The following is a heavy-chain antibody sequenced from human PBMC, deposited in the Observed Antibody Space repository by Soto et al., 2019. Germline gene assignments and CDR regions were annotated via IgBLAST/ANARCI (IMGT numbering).Heavy chain of an antibody. J-gene: IGHJ4*02. D-gene: IGHD2-2*01. V-gene: IGHV3-21*01. Sequence: GRSLRLSCTVSGFAFNNYGINWVRQAPGKGLEWVSSISKSDYTYYSDSVKGRFAISRDNAKSSVSLQMNTLRVEDTAVYYCAREDSIIIPAVSDFWGQGTLVTVSS. CDR2: ISKSDYT. CDR1: GFAFNNYG. CDR3: AREDSIIIPAVSDF.